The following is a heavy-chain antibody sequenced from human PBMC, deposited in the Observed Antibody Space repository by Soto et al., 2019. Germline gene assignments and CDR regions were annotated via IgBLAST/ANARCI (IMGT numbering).Heavy chain of an antibody. CDR3: AKGGPVTIPHYFDY. CDR1: GFTFNSYV. D-gene: IGHD3-10*01. J-gene: IGHJ4*02. V-gene: IGHV3-23*01. CDR2: ISGSGGST. Sequence: GGSLRLSCAASGFTFNSYVMSWVRQAPGKGLEWVSGISGSGGSTYYAGFVKGRFTISRDNSKSTLYLQMNSLRAEDTAVYYCAKGGPVTIPHYFDYWGQGTLVTVSS.